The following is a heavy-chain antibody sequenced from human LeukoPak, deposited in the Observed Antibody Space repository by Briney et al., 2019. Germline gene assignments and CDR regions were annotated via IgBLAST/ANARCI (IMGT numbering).Heavy chain of an antibody. CDR1: GYTFTGHY. CDR2: INPNTGGT. D-gene: IGHD3-22*01. Sequence: ASVKVSRKASGYTFTGHYMHWVRQAPGQGLEWMGWINPNTGGTNYAQKFQGRATMTRDTSISTAYMELSTLRSDDTAVYYCARPYYYDSRIDPWGQGILVTVSS. CDR3: ARPYYYDSRIDP. V-gene: IGHV1-2*02. J-gene: IGHJ5*02.